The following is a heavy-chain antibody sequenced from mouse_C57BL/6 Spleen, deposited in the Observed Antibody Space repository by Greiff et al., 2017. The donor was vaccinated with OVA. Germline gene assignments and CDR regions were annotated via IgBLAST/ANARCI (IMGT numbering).Heavy chain of an antibody. CDR3: AREGYDRNFDY. Sequence: QVQLQQPGAELVKPGASVKLSCKASGYTFTSYWMHWVKQRPGRGLEWIGRIVPNSGGTKYNEKFKSKATLTVDKPSSTAYMQLSSLTSEDSAGDYCAREGYDRNFDYWGQGTTLTVSS. CDR2: IVPNSGGT. D-gene: IGHD2-14*01. V-gene: IGHV1-72*01. CDR1: GYTFTSYW. J-gene: IGHJ2*01.